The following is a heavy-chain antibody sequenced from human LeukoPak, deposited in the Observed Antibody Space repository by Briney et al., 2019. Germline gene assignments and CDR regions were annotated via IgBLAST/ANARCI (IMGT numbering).Heavy chain of an antibody. V-gene: IGHV1-46*01. CDR1: GYTFTSYY. D-gene: IGHD3-22*01. CDR2: INPSGGST. CDR3: ARDGPYYYDSSGYYFDY. Sequence: ASVKVSCKASGYTFTSYYMHWVRQAPGQGLEWMGIINPSGGSTSYAQKFQGRVTMTRDTSTSTVYMELSSLRSEDTAVYYCARDGPYYYDSSGYYFDYWGQGTLVTVSS. J-gene: IGHJ4*02.